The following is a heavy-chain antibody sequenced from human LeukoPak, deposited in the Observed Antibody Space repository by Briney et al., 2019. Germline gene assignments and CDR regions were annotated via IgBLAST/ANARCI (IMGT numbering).Heavy chain of an antibody. Sequence: ASVKVACKASGYTFTSYYMHWVRQAPGQGLEWMGTINPSGGSTSYAQKFQGRVTMTRDTSTSTVYMELSSLRSEDTAVYYCARDRTPHGGNSGTDYWGQGTLVTVSS. V-gene: IGHV1-46*01. D-gene: IGHD4-23*01. CDR3: ARDRTPHGGNSGTDY. CDR1: GYTFTSYY. J-gene: IGHJ4*02. CDR2: INPSGGST.